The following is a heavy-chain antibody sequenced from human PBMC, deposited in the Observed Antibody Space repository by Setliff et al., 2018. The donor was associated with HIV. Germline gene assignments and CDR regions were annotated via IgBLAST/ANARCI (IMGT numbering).Heavy chain of an antibody. CDR1: GGTSNTYA. Sequence: SVKVSCKASGGTSNTYAMNWVRQAPGQGLEWMGQIIPVLDTTDYAQKFQGRVTITADESTRTMYMELSSLRSEDTAVYYCAGPRGDEAFDIWGQGTVVTVSS. CDR2: IIPVLDTT. J-gene: IGHJ3*02. V-gene: IGHV1-69*11. CDR3: AGPRGDEAFDI. D-gene: IGHD3-10*01.